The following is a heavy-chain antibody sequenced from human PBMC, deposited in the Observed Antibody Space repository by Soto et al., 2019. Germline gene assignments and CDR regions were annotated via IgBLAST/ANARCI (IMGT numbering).Heavy chain of an antibody. Sequence: GSLRLSCAASGFTFSSYWMSWVRQAPGKGLEWVANIKQDGSEKYYVDSVKGRFTISRDNAKNSLYLQMNSLRAEDTAVYYCARVGGYSYGYDAFDIWGQGTMVTVSS. D-gene: IGHD5-18*01. V-gene: IGHV3-7*03. CDR1: GFTFSSYW. J-gene: IGHJ3*02. CDR3: ARVGGYSYGYDAFDI. CDR2: IKQDGSEK.